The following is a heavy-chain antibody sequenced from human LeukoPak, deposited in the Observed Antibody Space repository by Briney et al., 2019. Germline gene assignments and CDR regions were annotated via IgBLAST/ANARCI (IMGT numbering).Heavy chain of an antibody. J-gene: IGHJ4*02. CDR2: ISSSSGYI. CDR1: GFTFSSYS. CDR3: AREAGSSSSLDF. V-gene: IGHV3-21*01. D-gene: IGHD6-6*01. Sequence: PGGSLRLSCAASGFTFSSYSINWVRQAPGKGLEWVSSISSSSGYIYYADSLKGRFTISRDNAKNSLYLQVSSLRAEDTAVYYCAREAGSSSSLDFWGQGTLVTVSS.